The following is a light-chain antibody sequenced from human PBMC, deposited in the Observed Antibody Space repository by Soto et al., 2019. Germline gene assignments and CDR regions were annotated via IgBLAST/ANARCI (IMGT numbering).Light chain of an antibody. V-gene: IGKV1-12*01. CDR1: QGINSW. CDR3: LQANSFPWT. Sequence: DVQMTQSPSSVSASVGDRVTITCRASQGINSWLSWYQQKPGKAPKVLIYAASTLQSGVPSRFSGSGSGTDFTLTINSLQPEDFATYYCLQANSFPWTFGQGTRVDVK. CDR2: AAS. J-gene: IGKJ1*01.